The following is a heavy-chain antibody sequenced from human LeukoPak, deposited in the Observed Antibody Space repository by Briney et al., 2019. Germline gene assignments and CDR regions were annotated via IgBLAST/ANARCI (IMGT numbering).Heavy chain of an antibody. Sequence: SETLSLTCTVSGGSISSYHWSWIRQPPGKGLEWVGYIYYSGSTNYNPALRSRVTISLDTSKSQFSLKLSSVTAADTAVYYCARRKTGYGLDVWGQGTTVTVSS. CDR3: ARRKTGYGLDV. J-gene: IGHJ6*02. CDR1: GGSISSYH. V-gene: IGHV4-59*08. CDR2: IYYSGST.